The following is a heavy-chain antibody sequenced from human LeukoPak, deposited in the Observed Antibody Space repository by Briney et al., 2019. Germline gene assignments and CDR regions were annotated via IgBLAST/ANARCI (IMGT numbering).Heavy chain of an antibody. V-gene: IGHV1-69-2*01. CDR3: ATITESHGDYVLYYFDY. CDR1: GYTFTDYY. D-gene: IGHD4-17*01. J-gene: IGHJ4*02. Sequence: ASVKVSCKVSGYTFTDYYMHWVQQAPGKGLEWMGLVDPEDGETIYAEKFQGRVTITADTSTDTAYMELSSLRSEDTAVYYCATITESHGDYVLYYFDYWGQGTLVTVSS. CDR2: VDPEDGET.